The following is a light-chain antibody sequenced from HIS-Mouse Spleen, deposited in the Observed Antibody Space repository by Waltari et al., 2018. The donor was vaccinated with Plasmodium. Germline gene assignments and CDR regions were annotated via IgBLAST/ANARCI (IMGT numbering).Light chain of an antibody. J-gene: IGLJ1*01. CDR1: KLGDKY. CDR3: QAWDSSTDYV. Sequence: SYELTQPPSASVSPGQTASITCSGDKLGDKYACWYQQKPGQPPVLVIYKDSKRPSGFPERFSGSNSGNKATLTISGTQAMDEADYYCQAWDSSTDYVFGTGTKVTVL. CDR2: KDS. V-gene: IGLV3-1*01.